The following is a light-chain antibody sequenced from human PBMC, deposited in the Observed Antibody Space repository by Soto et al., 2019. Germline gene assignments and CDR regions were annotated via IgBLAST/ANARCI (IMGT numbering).Light chain of an antibody. CDR1: QNITKF. J-gene: IGKJ1*01. CDR2: VTS. CDR3: QQTFSAPGT. V-gene: IGKV1-39*01. Sequence: DIQMTQSPSSLSTSVGERVSVTCRTSQNITKFLNWYQEKPGKAPKVLIYVTSNLENGVPSRFSGSGSGTHFTLSISSLQPEDFATHYCQQTFSAPGTFGPGTRVEVK.